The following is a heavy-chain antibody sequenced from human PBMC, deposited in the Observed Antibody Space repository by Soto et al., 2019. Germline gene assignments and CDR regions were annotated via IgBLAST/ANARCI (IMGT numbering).Heavy chain of an antibody. CDR3: ARDDTVVTSSVDY. CDR2: ISSSSSYI. J-gene: IGHJ4*02. CDR1: GFTFSSYS. D-gene: IGHD2-21*02. V-gene: IGHV3-21*01. Sequence: PGGSLRLSCAASGFTFSSYSMNWVRQAPGKGLEWVSSISSSSSYIYYADSVKGRFTISRDNAKNSLYLQMNSLRAEDTAVYYCARDDTVVTSSVDYWGQGTLVTVSS.